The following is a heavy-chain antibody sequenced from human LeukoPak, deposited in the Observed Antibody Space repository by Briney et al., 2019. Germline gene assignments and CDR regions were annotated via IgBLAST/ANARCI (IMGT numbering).Heavy chain of an antibody. CDR2: ISGSGGST. CDR3: AKVDIAAAGTFDY. V-gene: IGHV3-23*01. Sequence: GGSLRLSCAVSGFTFSSYAINWVRQAPGKGLEWVSAISGSGGSTYYADSVKGRFTISRDNSKNTLYLQMNSLRAEDTAVYYCAKVDIAAAGTFDYWGQGTLVTVSS. CDR1: GFTFSSYA. J-gene: IGHJ4*02. D-gene: IGHD6-13*01.